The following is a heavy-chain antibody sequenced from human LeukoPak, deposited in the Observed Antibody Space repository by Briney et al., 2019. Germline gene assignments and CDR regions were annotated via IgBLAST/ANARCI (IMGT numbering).Heavy chain of an antibody. D-gene: IGHD3-10*01. CDR1: GGSISSSSYY. J-gene: IGHJ5*02. CDR2: INHSGST. Sequence: PSETLSLTCTVSGGSISSSSYYWSWIRQPPGKGLEWIGEINHSGSTNYNPSLKSRVTISVDTSKNQFSLKLSSVTAADTAVYYCARRGLFPGYGSRKRGGWFDPWGQGTLVTVSS. V-gene: IGHV4-39*07. CDR3: ARRGLFPGYGSRKRGGWFDP.